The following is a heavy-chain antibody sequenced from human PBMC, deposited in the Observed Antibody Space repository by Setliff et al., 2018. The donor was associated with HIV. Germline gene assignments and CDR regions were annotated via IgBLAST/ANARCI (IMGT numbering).Heavy chain of an antibody. V-gene: IGHV4-61*09. Sequence: LSLTCTVSGGSISSGTYFWSWIRQPAGKGLEWIGHIHTSGNANYNPSLNSRVTISVDTSKNHFSLKLSSVTAAGTAVYYCARSLLPSITVAGTIGYWGQGSLVTVSS. CDR2: IHTSGNA. D-gene: IGHD6-19*01. CDR1: GGSISSGTYF. CDR3: ARSLLPSITVAGTIGY. J-gene: IGHJ4*02.